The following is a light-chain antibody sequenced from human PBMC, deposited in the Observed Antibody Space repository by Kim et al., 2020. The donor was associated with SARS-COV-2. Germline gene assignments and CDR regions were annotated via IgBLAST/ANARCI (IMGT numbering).Light chain of an antibody. CDR3: QQYDNLPFT. J-gene: IGKJ2*01. CDR1: QDISNY. V-gene: IGKV1-33*01. Sequence: SASVGDRVTITCQASQDISNYLDWYQQKPGKAPKLLIYDASNLETGVPSRFSGSGSGTDFTFTISSLQPEDIATYYCQQYDNLPFTFGQGTKLE. CDR2: DAS.